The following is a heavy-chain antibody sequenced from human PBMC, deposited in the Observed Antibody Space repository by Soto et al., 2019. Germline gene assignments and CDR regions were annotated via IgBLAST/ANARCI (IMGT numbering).Heavy chain of an antibody. CDR1: GFTFSDCW. CDR2: IKRDGITT. J-gene: IGHJ6*02. V-gene: IGHV3-74*01. D-gene: IGHD1-1*01. CDR3: DNGLNYYYYGMDV. Sequence: PGGSLRLSCAASGFTFSDCWMHWVRQAPGKGLEWVSRIKRDGITTNYADSVKGRFTISRDNAKNTLYLEMNSLRVEDTADYYGDNGLNYYYYGMDVWGQGTTVTVSS.